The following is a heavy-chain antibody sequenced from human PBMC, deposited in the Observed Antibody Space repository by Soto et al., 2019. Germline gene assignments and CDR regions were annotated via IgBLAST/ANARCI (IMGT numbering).Heavy chain of an antibody. J-gene: IGHJ4*02. Sequence: GGSLRLSCAASGFTFSSYWMSWVRQAPGKGLEWVANIKQDGSEKYYVDSVKGRFTISRDNAKNSLYLQMNSLRAEDTAVYYCARDTDTVDTAMVSDYWGQGTLVTVSS. D-gene: IGHD5-18*01. CDR3: ARDTDTVDTAMVSDY. CDR1: GFTFSSYW. CDR2: IKQDGSEK. V-gene: IGHV3-7*04.